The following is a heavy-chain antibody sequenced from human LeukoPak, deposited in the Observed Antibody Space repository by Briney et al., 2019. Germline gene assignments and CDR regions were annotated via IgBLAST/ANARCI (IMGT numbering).Heavy chain of an antibody. Sequence: GGSLRLSCAASGFTFSSYAMSWVRQGPGKGLEWVSAISGSGGSTYYADSVKGRFTISRDNSKNTLYLQMNSLRAEDTAVYYCAKDLGLYDSSGYLDYWGQGTLVTVSS. D-gene: IGHD3-22*01. CDR1: GFTFSSYA. V-gene: IGHV3-23*01. J-gene: IGHJ4*02. CDR3: AKDLGLYDSSGYLDY. CDR2: ISGSGGST.